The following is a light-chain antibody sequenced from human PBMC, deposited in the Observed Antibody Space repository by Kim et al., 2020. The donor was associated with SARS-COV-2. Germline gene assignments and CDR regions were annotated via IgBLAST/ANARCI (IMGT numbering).Light chain of an antibody. V-gene: IGKV1-39*01. CDR3: QQSYSTPPS. Sequence: SASVGDRVTITCRASQSISSYLNWYQQKPGKAPKLLIYAASSLQSGVPSRFSGSGSGTDFTLTISSMQPEDFATYYCQQSYSTPPSFGQGTKLEI. J-gene: IGKJ2*03. CDR1: QSISSY. CDR2: AAS.